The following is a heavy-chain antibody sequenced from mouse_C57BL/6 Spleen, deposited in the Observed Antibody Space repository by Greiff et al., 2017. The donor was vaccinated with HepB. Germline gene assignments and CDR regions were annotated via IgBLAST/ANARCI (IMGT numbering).Heavy chain of an antibody. CDR3: ATITTVVPFAY. Sequence: EVQLQQSGPELVKPGASVKIPCKASGYTFTDYNMDWVKQSHGKSLEWIGDINPNNGGNIYNQKFKGKATLTVDKSSSTAYMELRSLTSEDTAVYYCATITTVVPFAYWGQGTLVTVSA. V-gene: IGHV1-18*01. CDR2: INPNNGGN. J-gene: IGHJ3*01. D-gene: IGHD1-1*01. CDR1: GYTFTDYN.